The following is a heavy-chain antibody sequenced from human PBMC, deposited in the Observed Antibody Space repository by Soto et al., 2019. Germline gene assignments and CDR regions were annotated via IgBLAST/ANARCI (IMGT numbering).Heavy chain of an antibody. V-gene: IGHV1-18*01. Sequence: QVELVQSGGEVKKPGASVKVSCEASGYSFHTYAISWVRQAPGQGLEWVGWISGYNGNTNYAEKFQGRVTLITDTSTKTDFMELRGLTSDDTAVYYCAREDGMDVWGQGTTVTVSS. CDR2: ISGYNGNT. J-gene: IGHJ6*02. CDR1: GYSFHTYA. CDR3: AREDGMDV.